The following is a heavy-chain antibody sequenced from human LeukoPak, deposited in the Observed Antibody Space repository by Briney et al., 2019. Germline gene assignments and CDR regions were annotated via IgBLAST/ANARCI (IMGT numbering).Heavy chain of an antibody. CDR2: ISGSGGST. D-gene: IGHD4-17*01. CDR1: GFTFSSYA. V-gene: IGHV3-23*01. Sequence: GGSLRLSCAASGFTFSSYAMSWVRQAPGKGPEWVSAISGSGGSTYYADSVKGRFTISRDNSKNTLYLQMNSLRAEDTAVYYCAKDKPKSTVTMGFDYWGQGTLVTVSS. J-gene: IGHJ4*02. CDR3: AKDKPKSTVTMGFDY.